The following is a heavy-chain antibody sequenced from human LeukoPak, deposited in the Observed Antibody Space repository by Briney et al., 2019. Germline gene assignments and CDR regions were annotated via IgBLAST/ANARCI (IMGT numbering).Heavy chain of an antibody. D-gene: IGHD2-2*01. CDR1: GFTFSSYG. V-gene: IGHV3-30*02. CDR2: IRYDGSNK. J-gene: IGHJ3*02. Sequence: GGSLRLSCAASGFTFSSYGMHWVRQAPGKGLEWVAFIRYDGSNKYYADSVKGRFTISRDNSKNTLYLQMNSLRAEDTAVYYCAKVGVVPAAKGAFDIWGQGTMVTVSS. CDR3: AKVGVVPAAKGAFDI.